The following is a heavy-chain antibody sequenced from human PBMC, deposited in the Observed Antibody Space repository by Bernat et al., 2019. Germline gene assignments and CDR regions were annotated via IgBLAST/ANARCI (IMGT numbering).Heavy chain of an antibody. J-gene: IGHJ6*02. V-gene: IGHV3-15*01. CDR2: SKSKTDGGTT. D-gene: IGHD1-26*01. Sequence: EVQLVESGGGLVKPGGSLRLSCAASGFTFSNAWMSWVRQAPGKGLEWVGRSKSKTDGGTTDYAAPAKGRCTTARDDSKNTLYLQMNSLKTEDTAVYYWTTGRELLNGRNYYCCGMDVWGQGTTVTVSS. CDR3: TTGRELLNGRNYYCCGMDV. CDR1: GFTFSNAW.